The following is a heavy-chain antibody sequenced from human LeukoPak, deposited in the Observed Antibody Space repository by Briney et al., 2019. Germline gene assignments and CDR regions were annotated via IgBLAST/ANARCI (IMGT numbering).Heavy chain of an antibody. J-gene: IGHJ4*02. CDR1: GFTFSSYS. CDR2: ISSSSSYI. CDR3: ARDRDSSGLFDY. Sequence: TGGSLRLSCAASGFTFSSYSMNWARQAPGKGLEWVSSISSSSSYIYYADSVKGRFTISRDNAKNSLYLQMNSLRAEDTAVYYCARDRDSSGLFDYWGQGTLVTVSS. V-gene: IGHV3-21*01. D-gene: IGHD6-19*01.